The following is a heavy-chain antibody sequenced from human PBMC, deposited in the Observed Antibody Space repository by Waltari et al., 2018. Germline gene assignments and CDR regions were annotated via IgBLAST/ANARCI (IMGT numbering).Heavy chain of an antibody. CDR1: GGSFSGYY. CDR2: INHSGST. V-gene: IGHV4-34*01. Sequence: QVQLQQWGAGLLKPSETLSLTCAVYGGSFSGYYWSWIRQPPGKGLEWIGEINHSGSTNYNPSLKSRVTISVDTSKNQFSLQLSSVTAADTAVYYCARSPGIAAAVGYFDYWGQGTLVTVSS. CDR3: ARSPGIAAAVGYFDY. J-gene: IGHJ4*02. D-gene: IGHD6-13*01.